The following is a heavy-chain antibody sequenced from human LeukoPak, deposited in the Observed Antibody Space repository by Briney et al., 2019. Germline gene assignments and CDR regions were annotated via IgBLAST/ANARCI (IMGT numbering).Heavy chain of an antibody. CDR1: GGSISSYY. D-gene: IGHD3-22*01. CDR3: ARDYYDSSGTLSPSLDY. V-gene: IGHV4-39*07. Sequence: SSETLSLTCTVSGGSISSYYWGWIRQPPGKGLEWIGSIYYSGSTYYNPSLKSRVTISVDTSKNQFSLKLSSVTAADTAVYYCARDYYDSSGTLSPSLDYWGQGTLVTVSS. J-gene: IGHJ4*02. CDR2: IYYSGST.